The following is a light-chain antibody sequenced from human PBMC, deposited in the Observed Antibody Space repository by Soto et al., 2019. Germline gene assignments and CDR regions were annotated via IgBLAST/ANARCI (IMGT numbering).Light chain of an antibody. J-gene: IGKJ1*01. CDR3: QEYHNLPRT. Sequence: QSPDTXSFPKKKRAALTCRASESVDEYLAWYQQKPRKAXRXXXHGATTRATGIPPRFSGSGSGTEFNLTIRRLQSEDFAVYYCQEYHNLPRTFGQGTKVEI. CDR2: GAT. V-gene: IGKV3-15*01. CDR1: ESVDEY.